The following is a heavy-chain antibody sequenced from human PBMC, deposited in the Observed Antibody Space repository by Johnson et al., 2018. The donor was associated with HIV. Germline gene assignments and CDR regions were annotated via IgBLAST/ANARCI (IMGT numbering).Heavy chain of an antibody. V-gene: IGHV3-74*03. CDR2: IYNDGSRT. Sequence: VQLVESGGGLVQPGGSLRLSCAASGFAFRTYWMVWVRQVPGKRPVWVARIYNDGSRTTYADAVRGRFTISRDNAKYTVDLQMNSLRAEDTAVYYCARDQGGSYYADFDIWGQGTMVTVSS. J-gene: IGHJ3*02. CDR1: GFAFRTYW. D-gene: IGHD1-26*01. CDR3: ARDQGGSYYADFDI.